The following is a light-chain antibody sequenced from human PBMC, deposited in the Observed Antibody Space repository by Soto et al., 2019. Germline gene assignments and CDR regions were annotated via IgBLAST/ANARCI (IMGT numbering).Light chain of an antibody. J-gene: IGKJ1*01. Sequence: EIVMTQSPATLSVSPGGRATLSCRASQSVNSNLAWYQQKPGQAPRLLIYGASTRATGIPARFHGSGSGTDFTLTISSLQSEDFATYYCQQTSAFPRTFGQGTKVDVK. CDR2: GAS. CDR1: QSVNSN. CDR3: QQTSAFPRT. V-gene: IGKV3-15*01.